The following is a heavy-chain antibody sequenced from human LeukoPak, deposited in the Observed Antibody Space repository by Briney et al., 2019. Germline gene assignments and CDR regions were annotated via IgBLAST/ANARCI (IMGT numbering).Heavy chain of an antibody. Sequence: GGSLRLSCQTSGFTFGNYAMSWVRQAQRKELEWISAISTNGVNTYYADSVKGRFTISRDNSRHTLSLQMNGLRADDTAVYYCAKGSAAARPYYFDSWGQGTLVAVSS. CDR1: GFTFGNYA. V-gene: IGHV3-23*01. D-gene: IGHD6-6*01. CDR3: AKGSAAARPYYFDS. J-gene: IGHJ4*02. CDR2: ISTNGVNT.